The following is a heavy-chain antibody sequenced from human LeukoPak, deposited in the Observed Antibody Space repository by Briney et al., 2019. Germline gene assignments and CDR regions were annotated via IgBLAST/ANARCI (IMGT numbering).Heavy chain of an antibody. CDR2: ISSSSSYI. CDR1: GFTFSSYS. Sequence: GGSLRLSCAASGFTFSSYSMNWVRQAPGKGLEWVSSISSSSSYIYYADSVKGRFTISRDNAKNSLYLQMNSLRAEDTAVYYCARDRSYYDSSGYYYHDAFDIWGQGTMVTVSS. V-gene: IGHV3-21*01. J-gene: IGHJ3*02. D-gene: IGHD3-22*01. CDR3: ARDRSYYDSSGYYYHDAFDI.